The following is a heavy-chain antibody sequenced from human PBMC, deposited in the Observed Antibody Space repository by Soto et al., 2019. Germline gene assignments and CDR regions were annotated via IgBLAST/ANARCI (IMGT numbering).Heavy chain of an antibody. J-gene: IGHJ4*02. D-gene: IGHD3-22*01. CDR2: IDPSDSQT. CDR1: GYSFAGYW. V-gene: IGHV5-10-1*01. Sequence: GESLKISCKGSGYSFAGYWITWVRQKPGKGLEWMGRIDPSDSQTYYSPSFRGHVTISATKSITTVFLQWSSLRASDTAMYYCARQIYDSDTGPNFQYYFDSWGQGALVTVSS. CDR3: ARQIYDSDTGPNFQYYFDS.